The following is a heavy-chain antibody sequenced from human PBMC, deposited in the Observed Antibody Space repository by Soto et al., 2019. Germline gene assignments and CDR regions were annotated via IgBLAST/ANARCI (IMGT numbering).Heavy chain of an antibody. CDR2: VFYSGST. D-gene: IGHD6-19*01. CDR3: ARQGSYSSGRPGYFDY. V-gene: IGHV4-39*01. Sequence: SETLSLTCTVSGGSISSTSYYWGWIRQAPGKGLEWIGSVFYSGSTYYNLSLKSRVTISVDTSKNQFSLKLSSVAAADTAVYYCARQGSYSSGRPGYFDYWGQGTLVTVSS. J-gene: IGHJ4*02. CDR1: GGSISSTSYY.